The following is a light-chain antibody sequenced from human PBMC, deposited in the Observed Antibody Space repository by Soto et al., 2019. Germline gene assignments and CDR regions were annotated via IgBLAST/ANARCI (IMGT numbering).Light chain of an antibody. CDR1: SSDVGGYNY. J-gene: IGLJ2*01. Sequence: QSALPQPASVSGSPGHSITISCTGTSSDVGGYNYVSWYQHHPGKAPKLMIYEVSNRPSGVSNRFSGSKSGNTASLTISGLQAEDEADYYCSSYTSSSVVFGGGTKVTVL. CDR3: SSYTSSSVV. CDR2: EVS. V-gene: IGLV2-14*01.